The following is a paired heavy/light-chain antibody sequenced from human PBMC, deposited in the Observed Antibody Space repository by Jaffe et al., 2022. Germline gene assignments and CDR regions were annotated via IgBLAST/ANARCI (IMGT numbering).Heavy chain of an antibody. V-gene: IGHV3-48*03. J-gene: IGHJ4*02. CDR3: ARDGKAGGTVGIDY. Sequence: EMQLVESGGGLVQPGGSLRLSCAASGFTFNIFEMDWVRQAPGKGLEWVSYIDSSGSTTYYGDSVKGRFTISRDNARNSLYLQMNNLRAEDTAVYFCARDGKAGGTVGIDYWGQGILVTVSS. D-gene: IGHD6-13*01. CDR1: GFTFNIFE. CDR2: IDSSGSTT.
Light chain of an antibody. V-gene: IGLV3-21*02. J-gene: IGLJ2*01. CDR3: QVWDGRRHQVV. Sequence: SYVLTQPPSVSVAPGQTARIPCGGDNIGTTYVHWYQHKPGQAPVLVVYTDDDRPSGIPERFSGSKSGDTATLTISRVEAGDEADYYCQVWDGRRHQVVFGGGTKLTVL. CDR2: TDD. CDR1: NIGTTY.